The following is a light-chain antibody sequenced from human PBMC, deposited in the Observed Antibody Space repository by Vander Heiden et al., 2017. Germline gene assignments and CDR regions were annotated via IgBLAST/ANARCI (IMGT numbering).Light chain of an antibody. CDR3: ASHAGSSAV. Sequence: QSALTQPPSACGSPGQSVTISCTGTSSDVGAYHYVSWSQQHPGKAPTLIIYCLTKRPSGVPDRFSGSKSGNTAFLTVSGLQAEDEADDYCASHAGSSAVFGGGTTVTVL. CDR2: CLT. CDR1: SSDVGAYHY. V-gene: IGLV2-8*01. J-gene: IGLJ3*02.